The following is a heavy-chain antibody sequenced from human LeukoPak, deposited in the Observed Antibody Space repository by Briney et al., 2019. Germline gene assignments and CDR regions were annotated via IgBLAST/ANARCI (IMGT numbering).Heavy chain of an antibody. CDR3: AKARHGDYVRFSYFDY. CDR2: ISGSGGST. D-gene: IGHD4-17*01. J-gene: IGHJ4*02. Sequence: PGGSLRLSCAASGFTFSSYAMSWVRQAPGKGLEWVSAISGSGGSTYYADSVKGRFTISRDNSKNTLYLQMNSPRAEDTAVYYCAKARHGDYVRFSYFDYWGQGTLVTVSS. V-gene: IGHV3-23*01. CDR1: GFTFSSYA.